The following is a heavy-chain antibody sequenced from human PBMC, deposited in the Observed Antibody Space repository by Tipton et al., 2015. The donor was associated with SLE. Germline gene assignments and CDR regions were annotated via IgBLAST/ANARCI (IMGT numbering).Heavy chain of an antibody. D-gene: IGHD3-3*01. V-gene: IGHV3-48*01. CDR2: ISSSSSTI. Sequence: SLRLSCAASGFTFSSYSVNWVRQAPGKGLEWVSYISSSSSTIYYADSVKGRFTISRDNAKNSLYLQMNSLRAEDTAVYYCARKGRFLEWAFDYWGQGTLVTVSS. J-gene: IGHJ4*02. CDR1: GFTFSSYS. CDR3: ARKGRFLEWAFDY.